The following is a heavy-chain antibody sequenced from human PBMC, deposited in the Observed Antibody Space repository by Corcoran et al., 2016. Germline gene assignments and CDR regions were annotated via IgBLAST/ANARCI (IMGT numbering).Heavy chain of an antibody. Sequence: QVQLQQWGAGLLKPSETLSLTCAVYGGSFSGYYWSWIRQPPGKGLEWIGEINHSGSTNYNPSLKSRVTISVDTSKNQFSLKLSSVTAADTAVYYCARGRREVTAVVVTAIPVHFDYWGQGTLVTVSS. D-gene: IGHD2-21*02. V-gene: IGHV4-34*01. CDR3: ARGRREVTAVVVTAIPVHFDY. CDR2: INHSGST. CDR1: GGSFSGYY. J-gene: IGHJ4*02.